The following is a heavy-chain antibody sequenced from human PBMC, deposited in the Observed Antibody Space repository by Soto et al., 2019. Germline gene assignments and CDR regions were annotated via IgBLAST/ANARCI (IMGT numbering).Heavy chain of an antibody. V-gene: IGHV3-49*03. Sequence: GGCPRLSCTASGFTVGDYAMSWFRQAPGKGLEWVGFIRSKAYGGTTEYAASVKGRFTISRDDSKSIAYLQMNSLKTEDTAVYYCTRYLDIVVVPAAPPYYYYYYMDVWGKGTTVTVSS. J-gene: IGHJ6*03. CDR1: GFTVGDYA. CDR3: TRYLDIVVVPAAPPYYYYYYMDV. D-gene: IGHD2-2*03. CDR2: IRSKAYGGTT.